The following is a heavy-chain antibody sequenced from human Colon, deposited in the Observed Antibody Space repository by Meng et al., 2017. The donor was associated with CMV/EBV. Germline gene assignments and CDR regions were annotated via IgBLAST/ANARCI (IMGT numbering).Heavy chain of an antibody. Sequence: ASVKVSCKTSGYSFTDYYIHWVRQAPGQGLEWMGWINPNSGGTARARKFQGRVTLTGDTSTNTAYMELRSLRSDDTALYYCARERTTTTQSAFAIWGQGTKVTVSS. D-gene: IGHD1-1*01. CDR3: ARERTTTTQSAFAI. CDR2: INPNSGGT. V-gene: IGHV1-2*02. J-gene: IGHJ3*02. CDR1: GYSFTDYY.